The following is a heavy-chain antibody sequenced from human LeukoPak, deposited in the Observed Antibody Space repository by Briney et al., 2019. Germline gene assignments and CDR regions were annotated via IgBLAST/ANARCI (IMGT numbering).Heavy chain of an antibody. CDR2: TYYRSKWYN. Sequence: SQTLSLTCAISGDSVSSNSAAWNWIRQSPSRGLEWLGRTYYRSKWYNDYAVSVKSRITINPDTSKNQFSLQLNSVTPEDTAVYYCARGPRITIFGVVIIQGSWFDPWGQGTLVTVSS. D-gene: IGHD3-3*01. CDR3: ARGPRITIFGVVIIQGSWFDP. J-gene: IGHJ5*02. CDR1: GDSVSSNSAA. V-gene: IGHV6-1*01.